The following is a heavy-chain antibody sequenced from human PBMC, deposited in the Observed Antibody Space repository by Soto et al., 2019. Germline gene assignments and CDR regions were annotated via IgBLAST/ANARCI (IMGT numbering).Heavy chain of an antibody. CDR1: GLSISDSEMG. CDR3: ARRHLAVAVSPWFDP. V-gene: IGHV2-26*01. J-gene: IGHJ5*02. CDR2: IDSSGEK. D-gene: IGHD2-15*01. Sequence: QVTLKESGPVLVTPTETLTLRCTVSGLSISDSEMGVSWIRQPTGKALEWLAHIDSSGEKSYRTFLTSRLTISKDTPKSQIVLIMTNMDPADTGTSYCARRHLAVAVSPWFDPWGQGILVTVSS.